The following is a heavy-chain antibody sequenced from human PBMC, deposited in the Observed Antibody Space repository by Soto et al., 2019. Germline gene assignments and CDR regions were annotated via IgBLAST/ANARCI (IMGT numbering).Heavy chain of an antibody. J-gene: IGHJ6*02. V-gene: IGHV3-23*01. Sequence: GGSLRLSCAASGFTFSSYAMSWVRQAPGKGLEWVSAISGSGGSTYYADSVKGRFTISRDNSKNTLYLQMNSLRAEDTAVYYCAKWGYCSGGSCYDLYYYYYGMDVWGQGTTVTVSS. D-gene: IGHD2-15*01. CDR2: ISGSGGST. CDR1: GFTFSSYA. CDR3: AKWGYCSGGSCYDLYYYYYGMDV.